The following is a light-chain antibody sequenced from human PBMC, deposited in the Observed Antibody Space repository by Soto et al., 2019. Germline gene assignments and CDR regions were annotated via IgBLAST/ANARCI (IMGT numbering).Light chain of an antibody. V-gene: IGKV3-11*01. CDR1: QSVSSY. CDR3: QPYNNWPLT. CDR2: DAS. J-gene: IGKJ5*01. Sequence: EIVLIPSPATLSLSPGESATLSCRASQSVSSYLAWYQQRPGQDPRILIYDASNRATGVPARFSGGGSGTEFNLTITSLQSEEFAVYWCQPYNNWPLTGGPGTRLEIK.